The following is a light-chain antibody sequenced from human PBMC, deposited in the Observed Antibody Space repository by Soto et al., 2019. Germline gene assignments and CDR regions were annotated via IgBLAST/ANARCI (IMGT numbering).Light chain of an antibody. CDR3: PQLNSYPTIT. J-gene: IGKJ4*01. V-gene: IGKV1-9*01. CDR1: QGISSY. CDR2: AAS. Sequence: IQLTQSPSSLSASVGDRVTITCRASQGISSYLACYQQKPGKAPKLLIYAASTLQSGVPSRFSGSGSGTAFSLTISSLQPEDFATYYCPQLNSYPTITFGGRTKVEIK.